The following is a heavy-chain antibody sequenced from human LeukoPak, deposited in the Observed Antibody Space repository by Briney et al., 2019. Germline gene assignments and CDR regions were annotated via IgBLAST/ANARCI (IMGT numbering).Heavy chain of an antibody. D-gene: IGHD3-9*01. CDR2: INHSGST. CDR3: ARGRRYDIYAFDI. CDR1: GGSFSGYY. Sequence: SETLSLTCAVYGGSFSGYYWSWIRQPPGKGLEWIGEINHSGSTNYNPSLKSRVTISVDTSKNQFSLKLSSVTAADTAVYYCARGRRYDIYAFDIWGQGTMVTVSS. J-gene: IGHJ3*02. V-gene: IGHV4-34*01.